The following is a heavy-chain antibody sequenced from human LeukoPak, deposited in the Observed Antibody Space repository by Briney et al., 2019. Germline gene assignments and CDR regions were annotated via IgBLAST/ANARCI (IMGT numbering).Heavy chain of an antibody. CDR3: TTLGYHLDS. Sequence: GGSLRLSCAASGFTFGANEMNWVRQAPGKGLEWVAYFAGSDTTKYYADSVRGRFTISRDNAKNSLYLQMNSRRAEDTALYYCTTLGYHLDSWGQGTLVTVSS. V-gene: IGHV3-48*03. CDR2: FAGSDTTK. CDR1: GFTFGANE. D-gene: IGHD3-22*01. J-gene: IGHJ4*02.